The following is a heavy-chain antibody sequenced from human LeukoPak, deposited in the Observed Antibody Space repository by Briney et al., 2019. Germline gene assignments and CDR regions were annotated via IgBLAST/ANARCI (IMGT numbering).Heavy chain of an antibody. D-gene: IGHD1-26*01. CDR3: ARDMGYGANWFDP. V-gene: IGHV4-61*01. CDR1: GGSISSGSYY. J-gene: IGHJ5*02. CDR2: IHYSGST. Sequence: SEPLSLTCTVSGGSISSGSYYWSWIRQPPGQGLEWIGYIHYSGSTNYNPSLKSRVTISVDTSKNQFSLKLSSVTAADAAVYYCARDMGYGANWFDPWGQGTLVTVSS.